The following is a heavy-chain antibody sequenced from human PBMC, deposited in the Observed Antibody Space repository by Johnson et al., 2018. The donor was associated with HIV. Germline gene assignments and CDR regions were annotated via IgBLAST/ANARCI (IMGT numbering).Heavy chain of an antibody. Sequence: VQLVESGGGVVRPGGSLRLSCAASRFTLDDYGMNWVRQAPGKGLEWVSGINCNGGSTGYADSVKGRFTISRDNAKNSLYLQMKSLRPEDTALYYCARAEIYEGRVGDFAFDIWCRGTMVTVSS. J-gene: IGHJ3*02. CDR2: INCNGGST. D-gene: IGHD3-10*01. CDR1: RFTLDDYG. V-gene: IGHV3-20*04. CDR3: ARAEIYEGRVGDFAFDI.